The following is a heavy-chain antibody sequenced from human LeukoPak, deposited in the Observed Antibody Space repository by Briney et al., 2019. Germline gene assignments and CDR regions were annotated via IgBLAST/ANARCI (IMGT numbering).Heavy chain of an antibody. V-gene: IGHV3-7*01. CDR2: IKQDGSEK. J-gene: IGHJ6*02. Sequence: GGSLRLSCAASGFTFSSYWMSWVRQAPGKGLEWVANIKQDGSEKYYVDSVKGRFTISRDNAKNSLYLQMNSLRAEDTAVYYCARVSGRYPDYYYGMDVWGQGTTVTVSS. D-gene: IGHD5-12*01. CDR1: GFTFSSYW. CDR3: ARVSGRYPDYYYGMDV.